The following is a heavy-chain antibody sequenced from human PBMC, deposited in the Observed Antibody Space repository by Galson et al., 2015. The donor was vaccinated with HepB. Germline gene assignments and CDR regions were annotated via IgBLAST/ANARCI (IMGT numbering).Heavy chain of an antibody. Sequence: SLRLSCAASGFTFSSYSMNWVRQVPGKGLEWVSSISSSSSYIYYADSVKGRFTISRDNAKNSLYLQMNSLRAEDTAVYYCARDVGEYDYILGEYYYCYMDVWGKGTTVTVSS. J-gene: IGHJ6*03. CDR2: ISSSSSYI. CDR3: ARDVGEYDYILGEYYYCYMDV. V-gene: IGHV3-21*01. D-gene: IGHD3-16*01. CDR1: GFTFSSYS.